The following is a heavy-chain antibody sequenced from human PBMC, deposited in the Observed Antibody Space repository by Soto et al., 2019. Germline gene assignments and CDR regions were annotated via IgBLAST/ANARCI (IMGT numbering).Heavy chain of an antibody. CDR3: AREKCGGDTGYGMDV. V-gene: IGHV3-21*01. J-gene: IGHJ6*04. Sequence: GGSLRLSCAASGFTFSSYTMHWVRQAPGKGLEWVSSISSRISYISYADSVNGRFTISRDNARNSLYLQMNSLRADDTAVYYCAREKCGGDTGYGMDVWGKGTKVTVSS. D-gene: IGHD2-21*01. CDR2: ISSRISYI. CDR1: GFTFSSYT.